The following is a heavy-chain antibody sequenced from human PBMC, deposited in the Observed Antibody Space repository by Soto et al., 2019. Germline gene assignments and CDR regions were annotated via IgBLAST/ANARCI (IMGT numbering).Heavy chain of an antibody. CDR3: ARDRDWNSISNWFDP. D-gene: IGHD1-7*01. J-gene: IGHJ5*02. Sequence: SETLSLTCTVSGGSISSYYWSWIRQPAGKGLEWIGRIYTSGSTNYNPSLKSRVTMSVDTSKNQFSLKLSPVTAADTAVYYCARDRDWNSISNWFDPWGQGTLVTVSS. V-gene: IGHV4-4*07. CDR1: GGSISSYY. CDR2: IYTSGST.